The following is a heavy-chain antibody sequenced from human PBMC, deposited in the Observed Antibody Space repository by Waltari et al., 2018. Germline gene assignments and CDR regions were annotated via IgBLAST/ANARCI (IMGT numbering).Heavy chain of an antibody. J-gene: IGHJ4*02. Sequence: EVQLLESGGGLVQRGGSLRLSCAASGLTFSTYAMTWVRQAPGKGLEWVSAISGSGDTIYYADSVKGRFTISRDNSKNTLYLQMNSLRAEDTAVYHCARLTTSVGLFWGQGTLVTVSS. CDR2: ISGSGDTI. V-gene: IGHV3-23*01. CDR1: GLTFSTYA. CDR3: ARLTTSVGLF. D-gene: IGHD4-17*01.